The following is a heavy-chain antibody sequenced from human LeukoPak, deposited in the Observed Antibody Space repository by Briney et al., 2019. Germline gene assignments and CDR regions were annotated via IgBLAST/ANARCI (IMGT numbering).Heavy chain of an antibody. J-gene: IGHJ6*03. V-gene: IGHV3-23*01. CDR1: GFTFSSYG. CDR3: ARHGSITMVRGRLRYYYMDV. D-gene: IGHD3-10*01. CDR2: ISGSGGST. Sequence: GGSLRLSCAASGFTFSSYGMSWVRQAPGKGLEWVSAISGSGGSTYYADSVKGRFTISRDNSKNTLYLQMNSLRAEDTAVYYCARHGSITMVRGRLRYYYMDVWGKGTTVTISS.